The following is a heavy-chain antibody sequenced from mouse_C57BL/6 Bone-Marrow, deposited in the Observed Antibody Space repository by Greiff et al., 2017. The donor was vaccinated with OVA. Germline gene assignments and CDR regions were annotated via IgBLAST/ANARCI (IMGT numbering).Heavy chain of an antibody. CDR2: INPGSGGT. V-gene: IGHV1-54*01. D-gene: IGHD1-2*01. Sequence: QVQLKQSGAELVRPGTSVKVSCKASGYAFTHYLIEWVKQRPGQGLEWIGVINPGSGGTNYNEKFKGKATLTADKSSSTAYMQLSSLTSEDSAVYFCARRPITTDYFDYWGQGTTLTVSS. J-gene: IGHJ2*01. CDR3: ARRPITTDYFDY. CDR1: GYAFTHYL.